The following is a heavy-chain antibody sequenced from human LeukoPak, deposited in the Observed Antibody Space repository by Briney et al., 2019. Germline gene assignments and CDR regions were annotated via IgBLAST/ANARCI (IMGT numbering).Heavy chain of an antibody. J-gene: IGHJ5*02. D-gene: IGHD3-3*01. CDR3: AKDLYLRDFWSGYCDL. CDR1: GFIFSNYG. Sequence: GGSLRLSCAASGFIFSNYGMNWVRQAPGKGLEWVAAIRASESATSYADSGRGRFTLSKDNYKSTTYLQMNSLRAEDTAVLYCAKDLYLRDFWSGYCDLWGQGIAVTVSS. V-gene: IGHV3-23*01. CDR2: IRASESAT.